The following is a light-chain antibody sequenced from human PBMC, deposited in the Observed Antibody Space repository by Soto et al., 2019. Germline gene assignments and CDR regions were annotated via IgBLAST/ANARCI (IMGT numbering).Light chain of an antibody. CDR2: GAS. CDR1: QSVRTN. CDR3: QQYNNWPPLT. J-gene: IGKJ4*01. Sequence: EMVMTQSPATLSVSPGERATLSCRASQSVRTNLAWYQQKPGQAPSLLIYGASTRATGIPARFSGSGSETEFTLTISSLQSEDFAVYYCQQYNNWPPLTFGGGTKVEIK. V-gene: IGKV3-15*01.